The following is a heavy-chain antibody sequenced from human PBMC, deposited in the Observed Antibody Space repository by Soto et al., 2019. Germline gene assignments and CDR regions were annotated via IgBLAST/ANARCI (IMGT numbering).Heavy chain of an antibody. CDR3: ARGLVLDY. CDR1: GFTFSNYW. V-gene: IGHV3-74*01. CDR2: INEDESNT. Sequence: EVQLVESGGGLVQPGGSLRLSCATSGFTFSNYWMHWVRQAPGKGPVWVSRINEDESNTNYADSVKGRFTISRDNAKNTLYLQMNSLRAEATAVYYCARGLVLDYWGQGTRVTVSS. J-gene: IGHJ4*02. D-gene: IGHD3-9*01.